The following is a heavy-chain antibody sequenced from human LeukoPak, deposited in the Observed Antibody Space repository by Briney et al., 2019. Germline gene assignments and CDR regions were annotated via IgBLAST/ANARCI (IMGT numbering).Heavy chain of an antibody. J-gene: IGHJ5*02. V-gene: IGHV1-2*04. D-gene: IGHD4-17*01. CDR2: INPNSGGT. CDR3: ARGSSVYYGDQNWFDP. CDR1: GYTFTGYY. Sequence: ASVKVSCKASGYTFTGYYMHWVRQAPGQGLEWMGWINPNSGGTNYAQKFQGWVTMTRDTSISTAYMELSRLRSDDTAVYYCARGSSVYYGDQNWFDPWGQGTLVTVSA.